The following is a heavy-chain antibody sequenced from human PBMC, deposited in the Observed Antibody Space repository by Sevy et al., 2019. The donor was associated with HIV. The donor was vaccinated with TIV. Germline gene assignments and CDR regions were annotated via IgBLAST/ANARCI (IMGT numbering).Heavy chain of an antibody. V-gene: IGHV3-33*01. CDR1: GFTFSSYG. J-gene: IGHJ3*02. CDR2: IWNDRSNK. D-gene: IGHD3-22*01. Sequence: GGSLRLSCAASGFTFSSYGMHWVRQAPGKGLEWVAVIWNDRSNKEYADSVKGRFTISRDNSKKTLYLQMNSLRAEDTAVYYCASLPNNYYDSGGYSAHDAFDIWGQGTMVTVS. CDR3: ASLPNNYYDSGGYSAHDAFDI.